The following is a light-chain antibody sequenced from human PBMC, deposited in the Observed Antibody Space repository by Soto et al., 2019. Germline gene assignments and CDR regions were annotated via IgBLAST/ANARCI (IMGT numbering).Light chain of an antibody. CDR1: SSDVGGYNY. CDR2: EVS. CDR3: XSYAGSNNPVV. J-gene: IGLJ2*01. V-gene: IGLV2-8*01. Sequence: QSALTQPXSASGSPGQSXTIXCTGTSSDVGGYNYVSWYQQHPGKAPKLMIYEVSKRPSGVPDRFSGSKSGNXASXTVSGLQXXDEADYYCXSYAGSNNPVVFGGGXKVTXX.